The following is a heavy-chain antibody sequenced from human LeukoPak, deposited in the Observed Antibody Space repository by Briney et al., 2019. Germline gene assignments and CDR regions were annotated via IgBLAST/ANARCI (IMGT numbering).Heavy chain of an antibody. Sequence: SETLSLTCTVSSGSISSSSYYWGWIRQPPGKGLEWIGSIYYSGSTYYNPSLKSRVTISVDTSKNQFSLKLSSVTAADTAVYYCARKIAAAGTGNWFDPWGQGTLVTVSS. CDR3: ARKIAAAGTGNWFDP. CDR1: SGSISSSSYY. V-gene: IGHV4-39*01. CDR2: IYYSGST. D-gene: IGHD6-13*01. J-gene: IGHJ5*02.